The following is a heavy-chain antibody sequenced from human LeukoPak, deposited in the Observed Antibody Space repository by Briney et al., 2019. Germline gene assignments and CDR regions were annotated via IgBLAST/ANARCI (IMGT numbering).Heavy chain of an antibody. J-gene: IGHJ4*02. V-gene: IGHV3-48*03. CDR2: ISSSGSTI. CDR3: ARGGDGYSTFDY. CDR1: GFTFSSYE. D-gene: IGHD5-24*01. Sequence: GGSLRLSCAASGFTFSSYEMNWARQAPGKGLEWVSYISSSGSTIYYADSVKGRFTISRDNAKNSLYLQMNSLRAEDTAVYYCARGGDGYSTFDYWGQGTLVTVSS.